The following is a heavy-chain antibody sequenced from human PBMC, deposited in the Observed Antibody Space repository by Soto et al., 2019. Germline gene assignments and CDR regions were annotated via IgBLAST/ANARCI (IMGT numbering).Heavy chain of an antibody. V-gene: IGHV1-24*01. Sequence: ASVKVSCKVSGYTLTELSMHWVRQAPGKGLEWMGGFDPEDGETIYAQKFQGRVTMTEDTSTDTAYMELSSLRSEDTAVYYCARDLTMIVVVRDAFDIWGQGTMVTVSS. D-gene: IGHD3-22*01. J-gene: IGHJ3*02. CDR1: GYTLTELS. CDR3: ARDLTMIVVVRDAFDI. CDR2: FDPEDGET.